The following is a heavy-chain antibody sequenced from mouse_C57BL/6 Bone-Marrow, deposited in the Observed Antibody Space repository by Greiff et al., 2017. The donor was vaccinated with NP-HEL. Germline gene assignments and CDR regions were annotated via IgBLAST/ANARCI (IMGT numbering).Heavy chain of an antibody. Sequence: EVQLQQSGPELVKPGASVKIPCKASGYTFTDYNMDWVKQSHGKSLEWIGDINPNNGGTIYNQKFKGKATLTVDKSSSTAYMELRSLTSEDTAVYYCARRGQLRLAYYAMDYWGQGTSVTVSS. CDR3: ARRGQLRLAYYAMDY. V-gene: IGHV1-18*01. J-gene: IGHJ4*01. D-gene: IGHD3-2*02. CDR2: INPNNGGT. CDR1: GYTFTDYN.